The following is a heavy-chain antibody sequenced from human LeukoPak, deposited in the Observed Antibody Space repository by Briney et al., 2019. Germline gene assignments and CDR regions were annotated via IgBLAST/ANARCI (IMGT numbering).Heavy chain of an antibody. V-gene: IGHV4-39*02. D-gene: IGHD3-22*01. Sequence: SETLSLTCTVSGGSISSSSYYWGWIRQPPGKGLEWIGSIYYSGSTYYNPSLKSRVTISVDTSKNQFSLKLSSVTAADTAVYYCAREARNYYDSSGYAFDIWGQGTMVTVSS. CDR1: GGSISSSSYY. CDR3: AREARNYYDSSGYAFDI. J-gene: IGHJ3*02. CDR2: IYYSGST.